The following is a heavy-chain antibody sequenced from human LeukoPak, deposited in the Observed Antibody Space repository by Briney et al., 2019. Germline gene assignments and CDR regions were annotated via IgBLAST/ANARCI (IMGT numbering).Heavy chain of an antibody. CDR3: AKTLREYYDILAGTVFDY. Sequence: PGRSLRLSCAASGFTFDDYAMHWVRQAPGKGLEWVSGISWNSGSIGYADSAKGRFTISRDNAKNSLYLQMNSLRAEDTALYYCAKTLREYYDILAGTVFDYWGQGTLVTVSS. D-gene: IGHD3-9*01. V-gene: IGHV3-9*01. CDR2: ISWNSGSI. CDR1: GFTFDDYA. J-gene: IGHJ4*02.